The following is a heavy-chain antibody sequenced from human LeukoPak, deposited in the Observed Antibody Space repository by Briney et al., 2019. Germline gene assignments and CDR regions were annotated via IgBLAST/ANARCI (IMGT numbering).Heavy chain of an antibody. CDR1: GFTFSSYA. CDR3: AKDFRVPGDHIDY. Sequence: PGGSLRLSCAASGFTFSSYAMSWVRQAPGKGLEWVSAISGSGGSTYYADSVKGRLTISRDNSKNTLYLQMNSLRAEDTAVYYCAKDFRVPGDHIDYWGQGTLVTVSS. J-gene: IGHJ4*02. D-gene: IGHD3-16*01. CDR2: ISGSGGST. V-gene: IGHV3-23*01.